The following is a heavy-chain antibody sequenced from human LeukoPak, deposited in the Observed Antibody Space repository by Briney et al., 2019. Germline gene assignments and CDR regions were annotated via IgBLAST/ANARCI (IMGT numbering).Heavy chain of an antibody. CDR3: AKGGVQLWFDDAFDI. CDR2: ISGDGGST. J-gene: IGHJ3*02. D-gene: IGHD5-18*01. Sequence: GGSLRLSCAASGFTFDDYAMHWVRQAPGKGLEWVSLISGDGGSTYYADSVKGRFTISRDNSKNSLYLQMNSLRTEDTALYYCAKGGVQLWFDDAFDIWGQGTMVTVSS. CDR1: GFTFDDYA. V-gene: IGHV3-43*02.